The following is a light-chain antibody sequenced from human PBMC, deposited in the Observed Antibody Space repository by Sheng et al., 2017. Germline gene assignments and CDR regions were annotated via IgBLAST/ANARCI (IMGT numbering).Light chain of an antibody. Sequence: EIVLTQSPATLSVSPGERVTLSCWASQTINNNLAWYQQKPGQAPMLLIYGASTRATGVPVRFSGGGSGTEFTLTISSLRSEDFAVYYCQQYLNWPLFGQGTKLEIK. CDR1: QTINNN. V-gene: IGKV3-15*01. J-gene: IGKJ2*01. CDR3: QQYLNWPL. CDR2: GAS.